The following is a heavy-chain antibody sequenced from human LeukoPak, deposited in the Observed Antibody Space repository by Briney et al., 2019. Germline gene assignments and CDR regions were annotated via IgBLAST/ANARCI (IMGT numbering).Heavy chain of an antibody. J-gene: IGHJ5*02. CDR1: GGSLSGSY. D-gene: IGHD1-1*01. Sequence: SETLSLTCAVHGGSLSGSYWSWIRQPPGKGLEWIGEINHSGTTNYNPSLKSRVTISVDTSKNQVSLDLASVTAADTAVYYCARASSFDKTTRWNPAYFGPWGPGSLVTVAS. CDR3: ARASSFDKTTRWNPAYFGP. V-gene: IGHV4-34*01. CDR2: INHSGTT.